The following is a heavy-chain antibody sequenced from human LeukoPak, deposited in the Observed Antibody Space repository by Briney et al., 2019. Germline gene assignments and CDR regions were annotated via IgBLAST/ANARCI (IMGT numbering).Heavy chain of an antibody. V-gene: IGHV4-59*01. D-gene: IGHD4-17*01. CDR2: IYYSGST. CDR3: ARGRSVYYYYYMDV. Sequence: SETLSLTCTVSGGSISSYYWSWIRQPPGKGLEWIGYIYYSGSTNYNPSLKSRVTISVDTSKNQFSLKLSSVTAADTAVYYCARGRSVYYYYYMDVWGKGTTVTVSS. J-gene: IGHJ6*03. CDR1: GGSISSYY.